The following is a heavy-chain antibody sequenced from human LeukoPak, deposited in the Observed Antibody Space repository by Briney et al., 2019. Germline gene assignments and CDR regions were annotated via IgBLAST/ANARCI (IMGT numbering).Heavy chain of an antibody. Sequence: GGSLRLSCAASGFTVSSNYMSWFRQTPGKGLEWVAVIAYDGSRAFYADSVKGRFTISRDNSKNTMSVQMDDLRAEDTAVYYCTRYNNDHFDYWGQGTLVTVSS. CDR3: TRYNNDHFDY. J-gene: IGHJ4*02. V-gene: IGHV3-33*08. CDR1: GFTVSSNY. D-gene: IGHD1-14*01. CDR2: IAYDGSRA.